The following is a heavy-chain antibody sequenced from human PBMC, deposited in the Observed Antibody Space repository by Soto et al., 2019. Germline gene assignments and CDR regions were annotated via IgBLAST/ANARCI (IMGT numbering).Heavy chain of an antibody. V-gene: IGHV3-66*01. CDR2: IHRGGST. CDR1: GITVSNNY. D-gene: IGHD2-8*01. CDR3: ARLYD. Sequence: VQLVESGGDLVQPGGSLRLSCAASGITVSNNYMSWVRQAPGKGLEWVSVIHRGGSTYYADSVKGRFTISRANAKDTVYLQMNCLRTEDPAVYYCARLYDWGQGTLVTVSS. J-gene: IGHJ4*02.